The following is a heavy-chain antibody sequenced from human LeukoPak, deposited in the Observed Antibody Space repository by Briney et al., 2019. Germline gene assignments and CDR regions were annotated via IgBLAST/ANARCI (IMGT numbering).Heavy chain of an antibody. CDR2: INHSGST. J-gene: IGHJ4*02. D-gene: IGHD6-13*01. Sequence: PSETLSLTCAVYGGSFSGYYWSWIRQPPGKGLEWIGEINHSGSTNYNPSLTSRVTISVDTSKNQFSLKLSSVTAADTAVYYFVVPLAAAGAFAYWGQGTLVTVSS. V-gene: IGHV4-34*01. CDR1: GGSFSGYY. CDR3: VVPLAAAGAFAY.